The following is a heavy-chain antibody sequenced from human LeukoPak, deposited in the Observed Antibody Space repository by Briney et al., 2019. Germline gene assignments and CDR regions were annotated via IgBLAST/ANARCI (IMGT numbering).Heavy chain of an antibody. Sequence: SETLSLTCTVSGGSISSYYWSWIRQPPGKGLEWIGYIYYSGSTNYNPSLKSRVTISVDTSKNQFSLKLSSVTAADTAVYYCARGRGWLFPPYYFDYWGQGTLVTVSS. CDR3: ARGRGWLFPPYYFDY. D-gene: IGHD3-22*01. J-gene: IGHJ4*02. CDR2: IYYSGST. V-gene: IGHV4-59*12. CDR1: GGSISSYY.